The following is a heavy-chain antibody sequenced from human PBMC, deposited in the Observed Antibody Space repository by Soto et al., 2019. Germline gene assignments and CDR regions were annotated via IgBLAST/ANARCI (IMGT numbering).Heavy chain of an antibody. D-gene: IGHD3-10*01. CDR1: VGSFSGYY. CDR3: ARGPGNCYGSGSYLH. J-gene: IGHJ4*02. Sequence: SETLSLTCAVYVGSFSGYYWSWIRQPPGKGLEWIGEINHSGSTNYNPSLKSRVTISVDTSKNQFSLKLSSVTAADTAVYYCARGPGNCYGSGSYLHWGQGTLVTVSS. CDR2: INHSGST. V-gene: IGHV4-34*01.